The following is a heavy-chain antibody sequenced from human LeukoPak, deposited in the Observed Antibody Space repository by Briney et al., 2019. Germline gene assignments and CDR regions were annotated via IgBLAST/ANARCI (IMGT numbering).Heavy chain of an antibody. J-gene: IGHJ3*02. Sequence: SEALSLTCTVSGGSISSSSYYWAWIRQPPGKGLEWIGSIYYSGSTHYSPSLKSRVTMSVDTSKNQLSLNLSSVTAADTAVYYCARNGTRTGPPRAFDIWGQGAMVTVSS. CDR1: GGSISSSSYY. CDR2: IYYSGST. V-gene: IGHV4-39*01. D-gene: IGHD7-27*01. CDR3: ARNGTRTGPPRAFDI.